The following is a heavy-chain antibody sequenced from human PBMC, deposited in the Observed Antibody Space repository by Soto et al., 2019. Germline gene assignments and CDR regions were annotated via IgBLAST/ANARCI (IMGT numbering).Heavy chain of an antibody. J-gene: IGHJ6*02. D-gene: IGHD4-4*01. CDR2: IIPIFGTA. V-gene: IGHV1-69*06. CDR1: GGTFSSYA. Sequence: QVQLVQSGAEVKKPGSSVKVSCKASGGTFSSYAISWVRQAPGQGLEWMGGIIPIFGTANYAQKFQGRVTITADKSTSTAYMELSSLRSEDTAVYYCARGLIDYSNRPYYYYYGMDVWGQGTTVTVSS. CDR3: ARGLIDYSNRPYYYYYGMDV.